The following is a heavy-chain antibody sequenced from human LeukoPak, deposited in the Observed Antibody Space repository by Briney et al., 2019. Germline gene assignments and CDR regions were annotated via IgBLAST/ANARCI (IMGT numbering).Heavy chain of an antibody. CDR1: GYTFTGYY. J-gene: IGHJ4*02. V-gene: IGHV1-2*02. D-gene: IGHD5-18*01. Sequence: GASVKVSCKASGYTFTGYYMHWVRQAPGQGLDWMGWINPHSGGTNYAQKFQGRVTMTRDTSVSTAYMELSRLRSDDTAVYYCARGAGGYSYGFDFWGQGTLVAVSS. CDR2: INPHSGGT. CDR3: ARGAGGYSYGFDF.